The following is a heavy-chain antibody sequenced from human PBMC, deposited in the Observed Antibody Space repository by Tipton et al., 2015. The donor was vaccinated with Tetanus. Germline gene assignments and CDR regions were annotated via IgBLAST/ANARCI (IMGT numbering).Heavy chain of an antibody. J-gene: IGHJ5*02. CDR2: INHSGST. CDR3: ARGGVPGRLLWFGELPGGFDP. D-gene: IGHD3-10*01. Sequence: TLSLTCAVYGGSFSGYYWSWIRQPPGKGLEWIGEINHSGSTNYNPSLKSRVTISVDTSKNQFSLKLSSVTAADTAVYYCARGGVPGRLLWFGELPGGFDPWGQGTLVTVSS. CDR1: GGSFSGYY. V-gene: IGHV4-34*01.